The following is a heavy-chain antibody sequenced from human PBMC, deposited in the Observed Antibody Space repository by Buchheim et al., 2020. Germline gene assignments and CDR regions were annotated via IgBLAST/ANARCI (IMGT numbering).Heavy chain of an antibody. V-gene: IGHV3-21*01. CDR1: GFTFSSYS. J-gene: IGHJ4*02. Sequence: EVQLVESGGGLVKPGGSLRLSCAASGFTFSSYSMNWVRQAPGKGLEWVSSISSSSSYIYYADSVKGRFTISRDNAKNSLYLQMNSLRAEDTAVYYCARSGYSSGWYSLGSSSALGEIDYWGQGTL. D-gene: IGHD6-19*01. CDR2: ISSSSSYI. CDR3: ARSGYSSGWYSLGSSSALGEIDY.